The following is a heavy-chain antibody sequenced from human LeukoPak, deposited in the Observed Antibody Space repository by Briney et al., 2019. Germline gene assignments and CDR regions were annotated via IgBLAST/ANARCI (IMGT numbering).Heavy chain of an antibody. D-gene: IGHD1-26*01. V-gene: IGHV3-33*01. CDR2: IWNNGNNR. CDR3: ARDSVGVSTDFDY. J-gene: IGHJ4*02. Sequence: PGGSLRLSCAASGFIFSDYGMHWVRQAPGKGLEWVAVIWNNGNNRYADSVRGRFTISRDDSKNTLYLQMDSLRAEDTAVYYCARDSVGVSTDFDYWGQGTLVTVSS. CDR1: GFIFSDYG.